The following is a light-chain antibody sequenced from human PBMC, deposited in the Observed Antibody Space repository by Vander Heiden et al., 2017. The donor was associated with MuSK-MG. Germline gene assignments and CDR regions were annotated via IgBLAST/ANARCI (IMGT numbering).Light chain of an antibody. Sequence: ETVMTQSPATLSVSPGESASLSCRASQSIRSNLAWYQQKPGQAPRLLLYGASTRATGIPARFSGSGYGTEFTLTISSRQSEDFAVYYCQQDNNWPPGTFGQGTKVXIK. J-gene: IGKJ1*01. V-gene: IGKV3-15*01. CDR3: QQDNNWPPGT. CDR1: QSIRSN. CDR2: GAS.